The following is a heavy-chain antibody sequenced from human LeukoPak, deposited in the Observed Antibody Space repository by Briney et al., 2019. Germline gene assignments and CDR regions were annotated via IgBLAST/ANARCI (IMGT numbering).Heavy chain of an antibody. V-gene: IGHV3-21*01. CDR3: ARDWGWNSNYYYYGMDV. J-gene: IGHJ6*02. Sequence: GGSLRLSCAASGFTFSSYSMNWVRQAPGKGLEWVSSISSSSSSYIYYADSVKGRFTISRDHAKNSLYLQMNSLRAEDTAVYYCARDWGWNSNYYYYGMDVWGQGTTVTVSS. CDR1: GFTFSSYS. CDR2: ISSSSSSYI. D-gene: IGHD1-7*01.